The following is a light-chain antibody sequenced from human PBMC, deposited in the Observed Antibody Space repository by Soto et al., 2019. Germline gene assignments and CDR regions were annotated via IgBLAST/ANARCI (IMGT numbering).Light chain of an antibody. CDR3: HQYNSYSGT. CDR1: QSVGRR. Sequence: DIEMTQSPSTVSASVGDSVTITGRASQSVGRRLAWFQQKPGKAPNLLIFDASRLATGVASRFSGSGSETKFTLTITSLQPDDFATCYCHQYNSYSGTFGQETKV. V-gene: IGKV1-5*01. CDR2: DAS. J-gene: IGKJ1*01.